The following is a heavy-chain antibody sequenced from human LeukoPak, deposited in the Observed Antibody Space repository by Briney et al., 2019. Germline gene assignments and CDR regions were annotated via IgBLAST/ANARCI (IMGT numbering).Heavy chain of an antibody. V-gene: IGHV3-21*01. Sequence: GGSLRLSCAASGFTFSSYNMNWVRQAPGTGLEWVSYISSSSYIYYADSVKGRFTISRDDAKNSLYLQMNSLRAEDTAVYYCARGPMVRGVFIRRSKSGYFDYWGQGTLVTVSS. CDR3: ARGPMVRGVFIRRSKSGYFDY. CDR1: GFTFSSYN. D-gene: IGHD3-10*01. CDR2: ISSSSYI. J-gene: IGHJ4*02.